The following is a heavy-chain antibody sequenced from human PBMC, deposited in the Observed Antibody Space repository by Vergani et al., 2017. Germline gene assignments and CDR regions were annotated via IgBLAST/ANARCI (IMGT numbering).Heavy chain of an antibody. CDR3: ARRVTMVRGVISKYDAFDI. CDR1: GYSFTNYW. V-gene: IGHV5-51*01. CDR2: IHPADSDT. J-gene: IGHJ3*02. D-gene: IGHD3-10*01. Sequence: EVQLVQSGAEVKKPGESLKISCQISGYSFTNYWIGWVRQMPGKGLEWMGIIHPADSDTRYSPSFQGQVTISVDKSISTAYLQWSSLKASDTAMYYCARRVTMVRGVISKYDAFDIWGQGTMVTVSS.